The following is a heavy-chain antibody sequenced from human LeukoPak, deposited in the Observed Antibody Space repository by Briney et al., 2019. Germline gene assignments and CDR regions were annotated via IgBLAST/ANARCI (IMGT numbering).Heavy chain of an antibody. V-gene: IGHV1-2*02. Sequence: GASVTVSCKASGYTFTGYYMHWVRQAPGQGLEWMGWINPNSGGTNYAQKFQGRVTMTRDTSISTAYMERSRLRSDDTAVYYCARGWNEQWRGQGAFDIWGQGTMVTVSS. CDR2: INPNSGGT. D-gene: IGHD6-19*01. CDR1: GYTFTGYY. J-gene: IGHJ3*02. CDR3: ARGWNEQWRGQGAFDI.